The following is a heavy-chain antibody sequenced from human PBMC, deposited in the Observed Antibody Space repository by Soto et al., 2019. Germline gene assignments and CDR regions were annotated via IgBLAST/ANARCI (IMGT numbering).Heavy chain of an antibody. J-gene: IGHJ4*02. D-gene: IGHD6-6*01. V-gene: IGHV3-7*03. CDR2: IKQDGSEK. Sequence: GGSLRLSCAASGFTFSSYWMSWVRQAPGKGLEWVANIKQDGSEKYYVDSVKGRFTISRDNAKNSLYLQMNSLRAEDTAVYYCARVPYSSSLFYFDYWGQGTLVTVSS. CDR1: GFTFSSYW. CDR3: ARVPYSSSLFYFDY.